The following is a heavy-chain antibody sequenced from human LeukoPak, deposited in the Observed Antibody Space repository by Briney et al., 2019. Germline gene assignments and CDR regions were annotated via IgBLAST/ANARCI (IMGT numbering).Heavy chain of an antibody. CDR1: GFSFSSYS. CDR3: ARGAFNTSPDY. J-gene: IGHJ4*02. D-gene: IGHD2-2*01. Sequence: GGSLRLSCAASGFSFSSYSMNWVRQAPGKGLEWISYISTSSGLISYADSVKGRFTISRDNAKNSLYLQMNSLRAEDTAVYYCARGAFNTSPDYWGQGILVTVSS. CDR2: ISTSSGLI. V-gene: IGHV3-48*04.